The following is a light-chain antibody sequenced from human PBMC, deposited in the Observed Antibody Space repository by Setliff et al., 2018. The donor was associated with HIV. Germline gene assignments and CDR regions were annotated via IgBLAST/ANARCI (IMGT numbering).Light chain of an antibody. CDR3: QVWDSSSDHYV. Sequence: SYELTQPPSVSVAPGKTARIACGGNKIGSKSVHWYQLKPGQAPVLVVYDDSDRPSGIPERFSGSSSGNTATLTISRVEAGDEADYYCQVWDSSSDHYVFGTGTKV. CDR2: DDS. J-gene: IGLJ1*01. CDR1: KIGSKS. V-gene: IGLV3-21*03.